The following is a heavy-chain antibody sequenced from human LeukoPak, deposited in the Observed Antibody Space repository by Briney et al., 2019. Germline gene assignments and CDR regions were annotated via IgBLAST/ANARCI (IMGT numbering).Heavy chain of an antibody. J-gene: IGHJ6*02. CDR2: ISAYNGNT. CDR3: ARDGELRYFDRRYYGMDV. D-gene: IGHD3-9*01. CDR1: GYTFTSYG. Sequence: ASVKVSCKASGYTFTSYGISWVRQAPGQGREWVGWISAYNGNTNYAQKLQGRVTMTTDTSTSTAYMELRSLRSDDTAVYYCARDGELRYFDRRYYGMDVWGQGTTVTVSS. V-gene: IGHV1-18*01.